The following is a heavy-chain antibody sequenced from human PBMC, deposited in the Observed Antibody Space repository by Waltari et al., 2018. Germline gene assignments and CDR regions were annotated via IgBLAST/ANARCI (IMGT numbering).Heavy chain of an antibody. CDR2: IYYGGST. V-gene: IGHV4-30-4*08. CDR1: GGSISSGDYY. CDR3: ARGQRTKLIDY. Sequence: QVQLQESGPGLVKPSQTLSLTCTVSGGSISSGDYYWSCTRQPPGKGLEWIGYIYYGGSTYYNPSLKSRVTISVDTSKNQFSLKLSSVTAADTAVYYCARGQRTKLIDYWGQGTLVTVSS. J-gene: IGHJ4*02. D-gene: IGHD2-8*01.